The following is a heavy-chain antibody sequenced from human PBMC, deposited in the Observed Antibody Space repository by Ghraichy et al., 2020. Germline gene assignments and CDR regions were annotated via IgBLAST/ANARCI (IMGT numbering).Heavy chain of an antibody. Sequence: SETLSLTCTVSGGSISDYDWSWIRQPAGKGLEWIGRTYHSGSTSYNPSLKSRVTMSVDTSKNQFSLKLSSVTAADTAVYYCARVGGVPLGAFDIWGQGTMVTVSS. D-gene: IGHD3-16*01. CDR1: GGSISDYD. CDR3: ARVGGVPLGAFDI. J-gene: IGHJ3*02. V-gene: IGHV4-4*07. CDR2: TYHSGST.